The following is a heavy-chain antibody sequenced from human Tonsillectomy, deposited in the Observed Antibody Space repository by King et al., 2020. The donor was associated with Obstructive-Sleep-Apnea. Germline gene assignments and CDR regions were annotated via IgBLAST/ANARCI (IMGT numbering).Heavy chain of an antibody. CDR1: GFTFSNYG. D-gene: IGHD6-13*01. CDR2: ISYDGSDK. V-gene: IGHV3-30*03. Sequence: VQLVESGGGVVQPGRSLRLSCAASGFTFSNYGMHGVRQAPGEGLEWVAIISYDGSDKYYADSLKGRFTISRDNSKSTLYLQMNSLRPEDTAVYYCGGYNWFDPWGQGTLVTVSS. CDR3: GGYNWFDP. J-gene: IGHJ5*02.